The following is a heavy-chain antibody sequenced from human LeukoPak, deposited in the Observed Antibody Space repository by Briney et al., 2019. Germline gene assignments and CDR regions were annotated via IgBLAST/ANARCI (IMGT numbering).Heavy chain of an antibody. CDR3: ARIEEYCSSTTCYYYFDY. CDR1: GYSISSGYY. CDR2: IYHSGST. Sequence: SETLSLTCTASGYSISSGYYWGWIRQPPGKGLEWIGSIYHSGSTYYNPSLKSRVTISVDTSKNQFSLKLSSVTAADTAVYYCARIEEYCSSTTCYYYFDYWGQGTLVTVSS. V-gene: IGHV4-38-2*02. J-gene: IGHJ4*02. D-gene: IGHD2-2*01.